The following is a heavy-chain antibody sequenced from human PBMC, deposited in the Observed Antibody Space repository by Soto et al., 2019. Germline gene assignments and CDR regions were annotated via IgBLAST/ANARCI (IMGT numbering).Heavy chain of an antibody. CDR2: ISSSGSTI. V-gene: IGHV3-48*03. CDR1: GFTFSRYE. J-gene: IGHJ4*02. D-gene: IGHD2-8*01. Sequence: VGSLRLSCAASGFTFSRYEMNWVRQAPGKGLEWVSYISSSGSTIYYADSVKGRFTISRDNAKNSLYLQMNSLRAEDTAVYYCARGQYCTNGVCYPDYWGQGTLVTVSS. CDR3: ARGQYCTNGVCYPDY.